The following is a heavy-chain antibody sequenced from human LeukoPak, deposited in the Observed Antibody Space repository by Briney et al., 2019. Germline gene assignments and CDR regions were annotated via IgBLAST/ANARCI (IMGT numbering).Heavy chain of an antibody. V-gene: IGHV3-7*01. CDR1: GFTFSDFW. D-gene: IGHD4-11*01. Sequence: GGSLRLSCAASGFTFSDFWMGWVRQAPGKGLEWVANINQSGSESYYVDSVKGRFTISRDNAKKSLFLQMNSLRAEDTAVYYCTKGRSNHYWGQGTLVTVST. CDR2: INQSGSES. J-gene: IGHJ4*02. CDR3: TKGRSNHY.